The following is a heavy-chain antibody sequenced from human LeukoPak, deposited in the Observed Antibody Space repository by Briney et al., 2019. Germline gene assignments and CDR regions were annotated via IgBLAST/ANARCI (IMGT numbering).Heavy chain of an antibody. D-gene: IGHD1-7*01. V-gene: IGHV3-15*01. Sequence: PGGSLRLSCAASGFTFSNAWMSWVRQAPGKGLEWVGRIKSKTDGGTTDYAAPVKGRFTIPRDDSKNTLYLQMNSLKTEDTAVYYCTTDKSWAHNWNYVVDYWGQGTLVTVSS. J-gene: IGHJ4*02. CDR2: IKSKTDGGTT. CDR1: GFTFSNAW. CDR3: TTDKSWAHNWNYVVDY.